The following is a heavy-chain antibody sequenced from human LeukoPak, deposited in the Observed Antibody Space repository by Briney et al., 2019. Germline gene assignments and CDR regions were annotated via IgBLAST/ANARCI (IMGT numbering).Heavy chain of an antibody. CDR2: ISAYNGNT. CDR3: ARDFVADRSLDYFDY. CDR1: GYTFTSYG. D-gene: IGHD3-22*01. Sequence: ASVKVSCKASGYTFTSYGISWVRQAPRQGLEWMGWISAYNGNTNYAQKLQGRVTMTTDTSTSTAYMELRSLRSDDTAVYYCARDFVADRSLDYFDYWGQGTLVTVSS. J-gene: IGHJ4*02. V-gene: IGHV1-18*01.